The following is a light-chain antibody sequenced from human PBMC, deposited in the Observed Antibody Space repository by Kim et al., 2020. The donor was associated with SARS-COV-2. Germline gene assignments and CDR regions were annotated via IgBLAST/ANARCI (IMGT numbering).Light chain of an antibody. J-gene: IGKJ1*01. V-gene: IGKV1-39*01. CDR1: QNVGNY. CDR2: AAS. CDR3: QQSYNMPRT. Sequence: DIQLTQSPSSLSVFVGDRVTITCRASQNVGNYLNWYQQKEGRAPKLLIYAASILQSGVPPRISGSGSGTDFTLTISSLQPEDFATYYCQQSYNMPRTFGQGTKV.